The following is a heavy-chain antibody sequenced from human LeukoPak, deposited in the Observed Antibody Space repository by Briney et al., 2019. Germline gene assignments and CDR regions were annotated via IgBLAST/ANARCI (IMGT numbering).Heavy chain of an antibody. CDR3: ARYAPSSYFGVVYDVGFDY. D-gene: IGHD3-3*01. J-gene: IGHJ4*02. Sequence: SETLSLTCTVSGGSISSYYWSWIRQPPGKGLEGIGYIYYSGSTNYNPSLKSRVTISVDTSKNQFSLKLSSVTAADTAAYYCARYAPSSYFGVVYDVGFDYWGQGTLVTVSS. V-gene: IGHV4-59*01. CDR1: GGSISSYY. CDR2: IYYSGST.